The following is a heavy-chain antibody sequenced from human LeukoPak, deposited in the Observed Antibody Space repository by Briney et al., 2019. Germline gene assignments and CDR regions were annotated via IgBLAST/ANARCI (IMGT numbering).Heavy chain of an antibody. V-gene: IGHV4-4*07. CDR1: GGSISSYY. CDR2: IYTSGST. Sequence: SETLSLTCTVSGGSISSYYWSWIRQPAGKGLEWIGRIYTSGSTNYNPSLKSRVTMSVDTSKNQFSLKLSSVTAADTAVYYCARDLYCSSTNCYWPETYNWFDPWGQGTLVTVSS. CDR3: ARDLYCSSTNCYWPETYNWFDP. J-gene: IGHJ5*02. D-gene: IGHD2-2*01.